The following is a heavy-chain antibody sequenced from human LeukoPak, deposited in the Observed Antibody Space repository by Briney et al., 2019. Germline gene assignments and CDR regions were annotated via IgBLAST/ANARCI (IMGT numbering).Heavy chain of an antibody. Sequence: SETLSLTCTVSGGSISSGSYYWSWIRQPAGKGPEWIGRIYTSGSTNYNPSLKSRVTISVDTSKNQFSLKLSSVTAADTAVYYCARDWGVEGRPGYMDVWGKGTTVTVSS. CDR1: GGSISSGSYY. CDR3: ARDWGVEGRPGYMDV. CDR2: IYTSGST. J-gene: IGHJ6*03. D-gene: IGHD6-6*01. V-gene: IGHV4-61*02.